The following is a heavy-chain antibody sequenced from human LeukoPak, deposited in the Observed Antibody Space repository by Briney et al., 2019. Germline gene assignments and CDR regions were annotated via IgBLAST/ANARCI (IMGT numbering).Heavy chain of an antibody. J-gene: IGHJ4*02. CDR3: AKAFYSSGWYYFDY. CDR2: FDPENGET. D-gene: IGHD6-19*01. V-gene: IGHV1-24*01. Sequence: ASVKVSCKVSGYTLTELSIHWVRQAPGKGLEWMGGFDPENGETIYAQKFQGRVTMTRDTSISTAYMELSRLRSDDTAVYYCAKAFYSSGWYYFDYWGQGTLVTVSS. CDR1: GYTLTELS.